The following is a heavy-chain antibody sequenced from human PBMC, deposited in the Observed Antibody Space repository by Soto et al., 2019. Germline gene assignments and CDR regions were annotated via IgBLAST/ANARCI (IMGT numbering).Heavy chain of an antibody. CDR3: SLGILMNV. CDR1: GVSLSSSGHW. Sequence: QVQLQESGPGLVKPSETLSLSCTVSGVSLSSSGHWWNWVRQHPGKGLEWIGYIDYSGTTHYNPSLKNRVVLSLDPSKNHSSLNVNSVTAADRALYFCSLGILMNVWGRGPTVTVSS. J-gene: IGHJ6*04. D-gene: IGHD7-27*01. V-gene: IGHV4-31*03. CDR2: IDYSGTT.